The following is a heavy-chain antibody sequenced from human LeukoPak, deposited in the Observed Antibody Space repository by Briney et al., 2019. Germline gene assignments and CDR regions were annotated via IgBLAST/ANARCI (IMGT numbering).Heavy chain of an antibody. CDR1: GFIFSNYA. Sequence: PGGSLRLACAASGFIFSNYAMSWVRQTPGKGLEWVSSISTSGGGTYYADSAKGRFTVSRDNSKNTLYLQMNGLRADDTAVYYCAARPLAVAGRGYGYWGQGTLVTVSS. V-gene: IGHV3-23*01. J-gene: IGHJ4*02. D-gene: IGHD6-19*01. CDR3: AARPLAVAGRGYGY. CDR2: ISTSGGGT.